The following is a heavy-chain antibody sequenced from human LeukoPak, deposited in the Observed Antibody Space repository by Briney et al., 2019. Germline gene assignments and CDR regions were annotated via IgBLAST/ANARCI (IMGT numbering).Heavy chain of an antibody. D-gene: IGHD1-26*01. CDR1: GFTFSSYW. V-gene: IGHV3-7*01. CDR2: IKQDGSEK. CDR3: ARSPGRLASDY. Sequence: GGSLRLSCAASGFTFSSYWMSWVRQAPGKGLEWVANIKQDGSEKYYVYSVKGRFTISRDNAKNSLYLQMNSLRAEDTAVYYCARSPGRLASDYWGQGTLVTVSS. J-gene: IGHJ4*02.